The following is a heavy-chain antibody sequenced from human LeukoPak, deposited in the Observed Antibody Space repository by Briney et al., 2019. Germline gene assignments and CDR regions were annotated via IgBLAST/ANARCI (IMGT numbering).Heavy chain of an antibody. V-gene: IGHV4-59*01. CDR3: ARDLDI. CDR2: IHYSGST. J-gene: IGHJ3*02. Sequence: SETLSLTCTVSGGSISNYYWSWIRQPPGKGLEWIGYIHYSGSTNYNPSLKSRVTISVDTSKNQFSLKLSSVTAADTAVYYCARDLDIWGQGTMVTVSS. CDR1: GGSISNYY.